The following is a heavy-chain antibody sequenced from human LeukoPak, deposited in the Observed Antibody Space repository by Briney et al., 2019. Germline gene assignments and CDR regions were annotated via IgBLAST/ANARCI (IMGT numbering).Heavy chain of an antibody. CDR3: ASFCSSTSCYTWYYFDY. CDR1: GFTFSSYG. J-gene: IGHJ4*02. CDR2: IYSGGST. Sequence: PGGSLRLSCAASGFTFSSYGMHWVRQAPGKGLEWVSVIYSGGSTYYADSVKGRFTISRDNSKNTLYLQMNSLRAEDTAVYYCASFCSSTSCYTWYYFDYWGQGTLVTVSS. V-gene: IGHV3-66*02. D-gene: IGHD2-2*02.